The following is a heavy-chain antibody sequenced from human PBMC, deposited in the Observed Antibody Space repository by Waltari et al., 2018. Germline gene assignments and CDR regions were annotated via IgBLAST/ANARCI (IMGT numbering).Heavy chain of an antibody. J-gene: IGHJ4*02. CDR1: GYTFTSFG. D-gene: IGHD3-3*01. Sequence: QVQLVQSGAEVKTPGASVKVSCKASGYTFTSFGITWVRQAPGQGLEWMGWNSAYEGNTNYEQKLQDRVTMTTDTSTNTAYLEMRSLRSDDTAVYYCASTGRFCRLTNGPLESDYWGQGTLVTVSS. CDR2: NSAYEGNT. CDR3: ASTGRFCRLTNGPLESDY. V-gene: IGHV1-18*01.